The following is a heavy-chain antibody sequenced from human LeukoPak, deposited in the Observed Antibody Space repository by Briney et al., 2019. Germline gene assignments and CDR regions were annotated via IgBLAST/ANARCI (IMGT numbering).Heavy chain of an antibody. Sequence: PGGSLRLSCAASGFTFSSYGMHWVRQAPGKGLEWVAVIWYDGSNKYYADSVKGRFTISRDNSKNTLYLQMNSLRAEDTAVYYCARDRSSSSWFLDYWGQGTLSPSPQ. CDR2: IWYDGSNK. CDR1: GFTFSSYG. V-gene: IGHV3-33*01. CDR3: ARDRSSSSWFLDY. D-gene: IGHD6-13*01. J-gene: IGHJ4*02.